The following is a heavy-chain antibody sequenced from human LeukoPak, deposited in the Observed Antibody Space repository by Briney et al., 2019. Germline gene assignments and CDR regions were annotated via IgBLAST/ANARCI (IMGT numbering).Heavy chain of an antibody. Sequence: PGGSLRLSCAASGFTFSSYAMSWVRQAPGKGLEWVSAISGSGGSTYYADSVKGRFTISRDNSKNTLYLQMNSLRAVDTAVYYCAKDLPYYDFWSGPAFDYWGQGTLVTVSS. CDR2: ISGSGGST. CDR1: GFTFSSYA. CDR3: AKDLPYYDFWSGPAFDY. J-gene: IGHJ4*02. D-gene: IGHD3-3*01. V-gene: IGHV3-23*01.